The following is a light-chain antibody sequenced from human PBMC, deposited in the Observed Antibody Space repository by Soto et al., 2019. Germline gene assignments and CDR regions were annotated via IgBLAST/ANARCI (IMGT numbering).Light chain of an antibody. Sequence: DIQMTQSPSTLSASAGDRVTITCRASQTITTWLAWYQQKPGKAPKLLIYDASSLESGVPLRFSGSGSGTEFTLTISSLQPDDFATYYCHQYYSYSRTFDQGTKVEI. CDR3: HQYYSYSRT. CDR1: QTITTW. V-gene: IGKV1-5*01. J-gene: IGKJ1*01. CDR2: DAS.